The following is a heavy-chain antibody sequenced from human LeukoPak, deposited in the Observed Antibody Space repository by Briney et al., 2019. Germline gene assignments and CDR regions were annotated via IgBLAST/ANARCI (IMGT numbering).Heavy chain of an antibody. J-gene: IGHJ6*02. CDR2: IYSGGST. Sequence: GGSLRLSCAASGFTVSSNYTSWVRQAPGKGLEWVSVIYSGGSTYYADSVKGRFTISRDNSKNTLYFQMNSLRAEDTAVYYCASALVWFGPTSSYGMDVWGQGTTVTVSS. CDR1: GFTVSSNY. D-gene: IGHD3-10*01. V-gene: IGHV3-53*01. CDR3: ASALVWFGPTSSYGMDV.